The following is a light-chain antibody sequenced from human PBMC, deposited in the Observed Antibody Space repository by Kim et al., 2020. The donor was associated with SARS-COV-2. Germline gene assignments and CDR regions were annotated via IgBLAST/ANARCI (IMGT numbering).Light chain of an antibody. CDR3: HSYDSSNHGV. J-gene: IGLJ3*02. CDR1: SGSIDSSY. CDR2: EDN. V-gene: IGLV6-57*01. Sequence: KTVTIACNRSSGSIDSSYVQWFQQRPGSSPTTVIREDNPRHSGVPDRFSGSIDRSSNSASLTISGLKTEDEADYYCHSYDSSNHGVFGGGTQLTVL.